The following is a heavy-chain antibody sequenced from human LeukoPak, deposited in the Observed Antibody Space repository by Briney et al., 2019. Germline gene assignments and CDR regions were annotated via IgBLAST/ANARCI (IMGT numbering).Heavy chain of an antibody. CDR1: GFTFSSYA. V-gene: IGHV3-23*01. J-gene: IGHJ4*02. CDR2: ISGSGGST. Sequence: PGGSLRLSCAASGFTFSSYAMSWVRQAPGKGLEWVSAISGSGGSTYYADSVKGRFTIPRDNSKNTLYLQMNSLRAEDTAVYYCAKGIAVAGTTNFDYWGQGTLVTVSS. CDR3: AKGIAVAGTTNFDY. D-gene: IGHD6-19*01.